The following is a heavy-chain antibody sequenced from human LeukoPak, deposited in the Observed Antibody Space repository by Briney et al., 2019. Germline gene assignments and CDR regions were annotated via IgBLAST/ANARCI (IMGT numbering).Heavy chain of an antibody. D-gene: IGHD3-10*01. J-gene: IGHJ4*02. Sequence: GGSLRLSCAASGFTFSSYAMTWVRQAPGKGLEWVSTIAGSGGSTYYADSVKGRFTISRDNSKNTLYLQMNSLRAEDTAVYYCAKESMVRGVIIPYFDYWGQGTLVTVSS. V-gene: IGHV3-23*01. CDR1: GFTFSSYA. CDR3: AKESMVRGVIIPYFDY. CDR2: IAGSGGST.